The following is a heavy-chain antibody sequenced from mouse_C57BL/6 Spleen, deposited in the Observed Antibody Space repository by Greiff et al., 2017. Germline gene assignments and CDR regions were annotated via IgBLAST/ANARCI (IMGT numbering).Heavy chain of an antibody. D-gene: IGHD4-1*01. Sequence: QVQLQQSGAELVRPGASVTLSCKASGYTFTDYEMHWVKQTPVHGLEWIGAIDPETGGTAYNQKFKGKAILTADKSSSTAYMELRSLTSEDSAVYYCTRSTGPKAWFAYWGQGTLVTVSA. V-gene: IGHV1-15*01. CDR1: GYTFTDYE. CDR2: IDPETGGT. J-gene: IGHJ3*01. CDR3: TRSTGPKAWFAY.